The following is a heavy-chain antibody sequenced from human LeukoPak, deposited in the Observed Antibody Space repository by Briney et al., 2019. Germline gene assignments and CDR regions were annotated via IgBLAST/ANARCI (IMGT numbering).Heavy chain of an antibody. V-gene: IGHV4-39*07. CDR3: AREQGGDSSGYYFDY. CDR2: IYYSGKT. D-gene: IGHD3-22*01. CDR1: GGSINSGNYF. Sequence: SETLSLTCSVSGGSINSGNYFWGWIRQPPGKGLEWIGSIYYSGKTYYNPSLKSRVTISVDTSKNQFSLKLSSVTAADTAVYYCAREQGGDSSGYYFDYWGQGTLVTVSS. J-gene: IGHJ4*02.